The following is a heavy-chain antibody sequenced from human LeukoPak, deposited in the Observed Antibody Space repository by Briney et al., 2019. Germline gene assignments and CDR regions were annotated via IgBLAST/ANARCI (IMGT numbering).Heavy chain of an antibody. CDR2: IYYSGST. CDR1: GGSFSSSSYY. Sequence: PSETLSLTCTVSGGSFSSSSYYWGGIRQPPGKGLEWFGSIYYSGSTYYNPSLKSRVTISVDTSKNPFSLKLSSVTAADTAVYYCARGLGFLEWLSWFDPWGQGTLVTVSS. J-gene: IGHJ5*02. CDR3: ARGLGFLEWLSWFDP. D-gene: IGHD3-3*01. V-gene: IGHV4-39*07.